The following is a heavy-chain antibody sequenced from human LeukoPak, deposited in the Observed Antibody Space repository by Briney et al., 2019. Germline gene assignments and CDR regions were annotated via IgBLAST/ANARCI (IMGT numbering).Heavy chain of an antibody. Sequence: PGGSLRLSCAASGFTFSSYGMHWVRQAPGKGLEWVAVISYDGSNKYYADSVKGRFTISRDNSKNTLYLQMNSLRAEDTAVYYCARSATPYSSGWQTSYWGQGTLVTVSS. V-gene: IGHV3-30*03. D-gene: IGHD2-15*01. CDR1: GFTFSSYG. CDR3: ARSATPYSSGWQTSY. J-gene: IGHJ4*02. CDR2: ISYDGSNK.